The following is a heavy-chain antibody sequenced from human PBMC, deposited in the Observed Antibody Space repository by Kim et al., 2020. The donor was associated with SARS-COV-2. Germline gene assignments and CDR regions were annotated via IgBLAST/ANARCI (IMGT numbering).Heavy chain of an antibody. J-gene: IGHJ4*01. D-gene: IGHD5-12*01. Sequence: NKYYADSVEDRFTISRDNSKNTLYRQMNSLSAEDTAVYYCAIGYSGYEFGWGHGTLVTVSS. CDR2: NK. V-gene: IGHV3-30*14. CDR3: AIGYSGYEFG.